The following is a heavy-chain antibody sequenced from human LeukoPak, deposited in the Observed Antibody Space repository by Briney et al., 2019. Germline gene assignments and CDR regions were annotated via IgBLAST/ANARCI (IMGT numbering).Heavy chain of an antibody. Sequence: SETLSLTCTVSGDSIRSYYWSWIRQPPGKGLEWIGSSYYSGSPHYNPSLKSRVAISVDTSKNQFSLRLSSVTAADTAVYFCARGPYSYDSSGAFDIWGQGTMVTVSS. CDR3: ARGPYSYDSSGAFDI. J-gene: IGHJ3*02. CDR1: GDSIRSYY. V-gene: IGHV4-39*07. D-gene: IGHD3-22*01. CDR2: SYYSGSP.